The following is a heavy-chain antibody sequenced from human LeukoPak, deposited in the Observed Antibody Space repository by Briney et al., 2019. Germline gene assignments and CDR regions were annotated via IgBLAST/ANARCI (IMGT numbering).Heavy chain of an antibody. CDR3: AREGRYYDILTGYYGTGYYFDY. CDR1: GFTFSSYS. J-gene: IGHJ4*02. CDR2: ISSSSSYI. D-gene: IGHD3-9*01. Sequence: RGSLRLSCAASGFTFSSYSMNWVRQAPGKGLEWVSSISSSSSYIYYADSVKGRFTISRDNAKNSLYLQMNSLRAEDTAVYYCAREGRYYDILTGYYGTGYYFDYWGQGTLVTVSS. V-gene: IGHV3-21*01.